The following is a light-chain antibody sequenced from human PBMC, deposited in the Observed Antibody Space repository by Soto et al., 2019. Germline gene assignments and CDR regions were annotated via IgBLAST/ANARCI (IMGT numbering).Light chain of an antibody. J-gene: IGLJ1*01. CDR3: LSYTTSSSYV. CDR1: SSDVGAYNR. CDR2: EVS. Sequence: QTASVSGSPGQSITISCTGTSSDVGAYNRVSWYQQHSGKAPKLMIYEVSNRPSGVSNRLSGSKSGNTASLTISGLQAEDEADYYCLSYTTSSSYVFGTGNKVTVL. V-gene: IGLV2-14*01.